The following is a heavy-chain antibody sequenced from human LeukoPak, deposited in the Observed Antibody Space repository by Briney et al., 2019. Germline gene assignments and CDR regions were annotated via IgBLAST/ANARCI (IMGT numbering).Heavy chain of an antibody. V-gene: IGHV3-48*04. D-gene: IGHD2-15*01. CDR1: GFTFSSYA. CDR2: ISSSGSTI. J-gene: IGHJ6*03. CDR3: ARAGYCSGGSCYTHYYYYYMDV. Sequence: PGGSLRLSCAASGFTFSSYAMSWVRQAPGKGLEWVSYISSSGSTIYYADSVKGRFTISRDNAKNSLYLQMNSLRAEDTAVYYCARAGYCSGGSCYTHYYYYYMDVWGKGTTVTVSS.